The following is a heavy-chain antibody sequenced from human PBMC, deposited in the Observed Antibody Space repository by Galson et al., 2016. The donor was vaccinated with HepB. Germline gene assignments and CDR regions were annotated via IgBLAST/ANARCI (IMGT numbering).Heavy chain of an antibody. D-gene: IGHD1-26*01. CDR3: AREYKRVGVSLNY. CDR2: INERGSVW. CDR1: GFSISDYW. J-gene: IGHJ4*02. Sequence: SLRLSCAGSGFSISDYWIHWVRQAPGKGLVWVSRINERGSVWGYADSVRGRFTISKDNVKNTVYLQMTSLSAEDTAIYYCAREYKRVGVSLNYWGQGTLVTVFS. V-gene: IGHV3-74*01.